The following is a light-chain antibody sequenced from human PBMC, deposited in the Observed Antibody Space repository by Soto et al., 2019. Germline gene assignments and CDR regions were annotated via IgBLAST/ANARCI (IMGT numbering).Light chain of an antibody. Sequence: QSVLTQPPSVSGAPGQRVIISCTGSNSNIGAGYDVHWYQHHPGTAPKLLIYANSNRPSGVPDRFSGSKSGTSASLAITGLQAEDETDYYCRSYASSRSDWVLGGGTQLTVL. CDR3: RSYASSRSDWV. J-gene: IGLJ3*02. V-gene: IGLV1-40*01. CDR1: NSNIGAGYD. CDR2: ANS.